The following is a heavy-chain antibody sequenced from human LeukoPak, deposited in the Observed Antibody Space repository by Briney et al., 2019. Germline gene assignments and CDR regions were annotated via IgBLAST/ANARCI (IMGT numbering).Heavy chain of an antibody. CDR2: ISSSSSYI. V-gene: IGHV3-21*01. CDR3: ARDVVNLFDY. CDR1: GFTFSSYS. Sequence: GGTLRLSCAASGFTFSSYSLNLLRQAQGQEWEWVSSISSSSSYIYYADSVKGRFTISRDNAKNSLYLQMNSLRAEDTAVYYCARDVVNLFDYWGQGTLVTVSS. D-gene: IGHD3-22*01. J-gene: IGHJ4*02.